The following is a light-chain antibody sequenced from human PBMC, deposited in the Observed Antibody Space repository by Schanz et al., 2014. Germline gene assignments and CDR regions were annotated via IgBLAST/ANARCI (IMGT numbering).Light chain of an antibody. CDR3: QQYGNSPPLT. J-gene: IGKJ4*01. Sequence: EIVLTQSPGTLSLSPGERATLSCRASQSVSSSYLAWYQQKLGQAPRLLIYGASSRATGIPDRFSGSGSGTDFTLTISRLEPEDFAVYYCQQYGNSPPLTFGGGTKVEIK. CDR1: QSVSSSY. V-gene: IGKV3-20*01. CDR2: GAS.